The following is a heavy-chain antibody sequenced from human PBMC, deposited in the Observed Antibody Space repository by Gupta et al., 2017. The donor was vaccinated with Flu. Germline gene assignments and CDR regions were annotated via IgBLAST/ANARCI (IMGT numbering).Heavy chain of an antibody. CDR1: GFTFSTYS. CDR2: ISSSSSYI. J-gene: IGHJ5*02. Sequence: EVQLVESGGGLVKPGGSLRLSCAASGFTFSTYSMNWVRQAPGKGLEWVSSISSSSSYIYYADSVKGRFIISRDNAKNSLYLQMNSLRVEDTAVYYCAKNDFWSAGPWGNRFDPWGQGTLVTVSS. V-gene: IGHV3-21*01. D-gene: IGHD3-3*01. CDR3: AKNDFWSAGPWGNRFDP.